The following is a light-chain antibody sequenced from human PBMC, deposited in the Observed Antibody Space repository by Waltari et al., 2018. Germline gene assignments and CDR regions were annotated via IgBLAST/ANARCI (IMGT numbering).Light chain of an antibody. Sequence: DIVLTQSPATLYLSPRDPATLSSRASQRVGYYLGWYQQKPGQAPRLLIYDASKRATGIPARFSGSGSGTDFTLTISSLEPEDFAVYYCQQRTNWPPGYTFGQGTNLQIK. J-gene: IGKJ2*01. V-gene: IGKV3-11*01. CDR3: QQRTNWPPGYT. CDR2: DAS. CDR1: QRVGYY.